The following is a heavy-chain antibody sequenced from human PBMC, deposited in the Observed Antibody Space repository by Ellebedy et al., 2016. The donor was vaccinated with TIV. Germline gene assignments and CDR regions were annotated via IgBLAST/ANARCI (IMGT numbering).Heavy chain of an antibody. CDR1: GFTFIDYY. V-gene: IGHV1-46*01. CDR3: ARGPCDGDCYSIDY. CDR2: INPSDGSP. J-gene: IGHJ4*02. D-gene: IGHD2-21*02. Sequence: AASVKVSCKTSGFTFIDYYIHWVRQAPGQGLEWMGIINPSDGSPRYAQKFQGRVTMTRDTSMGTVYMDLTSLRSADTAVYYCARGPCDGDCYSIDYWGQGTLVTVSS.